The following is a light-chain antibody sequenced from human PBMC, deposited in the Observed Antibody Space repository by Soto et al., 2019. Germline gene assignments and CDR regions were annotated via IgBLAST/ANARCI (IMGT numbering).Light chain of an antibody. CDR3: QQYQTYAT. V-gene: IGKV1-5*01. J-gene: IGKJ5*01. Sequence: DIQMTQSPSTLSASVGDSVTITCRASQSISRWLAWYQQKPGRAPKILISDASSLGRGVPSRFSGSGSGTEFTLTISSLQPDDFATYYCQQYQTYATFGQGTRLEIK. CDR2: DAS. CDR1: QSISRW.